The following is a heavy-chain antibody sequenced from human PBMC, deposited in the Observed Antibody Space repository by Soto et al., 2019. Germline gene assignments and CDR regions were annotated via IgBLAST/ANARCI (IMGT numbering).Heavy chain of an antibody. J-gene: IGHJ5*02. CDR2: IVPMFGTA. CDR1: GGTFGNTA. D-gene: IGHD3-3*01. V-gene: IGHV1-69*12. Sequence: QVQLVQSGAEVKEPGSSVNVSCKTSGGTFGNTAVTWVRQAPGQGLEWIGGIVPMFGTANYAQKFRGRVTITADESTSRADMQLSSLTSDHTAVYYCASDGSPGYSFWSGPFGRGRFDPWGQGTLVTVSS. CDR3: ASDGSPGYSFWSGPFGRGRFDP.